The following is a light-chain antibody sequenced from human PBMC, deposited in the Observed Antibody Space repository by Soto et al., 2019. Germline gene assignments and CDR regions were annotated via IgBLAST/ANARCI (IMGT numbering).Light chain of an antibody. Sequence: EIVLAQSPGTLSLSPGERATLSCRASQSVSSYLAWYQQKPGQAPRLLIYGASSRATGIPDRFSGSGSGTDFTLTISRLEPRDFAVYYCQQNNKWPPVTFGGGTKVEIK. CDR1: QSVSSY. J-gene: IGKJ4*01. CDR3: QQNNKWPPVT. V-gene: IGKV3-20*01. CDR2: GAS.